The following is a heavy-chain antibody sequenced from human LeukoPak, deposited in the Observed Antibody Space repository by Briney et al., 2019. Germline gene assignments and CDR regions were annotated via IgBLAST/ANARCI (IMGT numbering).Heavy chain of an antibody. CDR3: AREAVRATGSPYFFDS. D-gene: IGHD3-9*01. J-gene: IGHJ4*01. V-gene: IGHV4-34*01. CDR1: GEFLSDYY. CDR2: IEHAGRS. Sequence: SETLSLTCAVYGEFLSDYYWSWIRQTPGKGLEWIGEIEHAGRSNYSPSLKRRVVMSVDTSKNQFSLKVNSVTAAETGVYYCAREAVRATGSPYFFDSWGHGTLVTVSS.